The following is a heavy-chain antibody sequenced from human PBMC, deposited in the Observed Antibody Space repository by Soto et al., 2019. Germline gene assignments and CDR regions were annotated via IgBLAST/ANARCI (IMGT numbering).Heavy chain of an antibody. V-gene: IGHV4-4*02. CDR2: IYHSGST. Sequence: SETLSLTCAVSGGSISSSNWWSWVRQPPGKGLEWIGEIYHSGSTNYNPSLKSRVTISVDKSKNQFSLELSSVTAADTAVYYCARASSYYDFWSGPYFDYWGQGTLVTVSS. CDR1: GGSISSSNW. CDR3: ARASSYYDFWSGPYFDY. D-gene: IGHD3-3*01. J-gene: IGHJ4*02.